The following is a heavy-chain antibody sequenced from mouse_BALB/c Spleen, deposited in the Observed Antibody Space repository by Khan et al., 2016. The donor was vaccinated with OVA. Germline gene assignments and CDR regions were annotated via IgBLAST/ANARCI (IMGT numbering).Heavy chain of an antibody. J-gene: IGHJ4*01. CDR2: IWGGGDT. D-gene: IGHD1-1*02. CDR3: PRSNYGKDVYYAMNY. V-gene: IGHV2-6-4*01. CDR1: GFSLSRYN. Sequence: VQLVESGPGLVAPSQSLSITCTVSGFSLSRYNIHWVRQPPGKGLEWLGMIWGGGDTDYNSTLKSRLSVSKDNSKSQVFLKVNSLQTDDSAMYSGPRSNYGKDVYYAMNYGVKEPQSPSSQ.